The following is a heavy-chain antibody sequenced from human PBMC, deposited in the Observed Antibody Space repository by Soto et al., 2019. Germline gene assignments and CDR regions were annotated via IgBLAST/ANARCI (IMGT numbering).Heavy chain of an antibody. J-gene: IGHJ5*02. CDR3: AREYYDILTGYYLWFDP. Sequence: SETLSLTCSVSGGSISSGDFYWSWIRQPPGKGLEWIGYIYYSGSTYYNPSLKSRVTISVDTSKNQFSLKLSSVTAADTAVYYCAREYYDILTGYYLWFDPWGQGTLVTVSS. CDR1: GGSISSGDFY. V-gene: IGHV4-30-4*01. CDR2: IYYSGST. D-gene: IGHD3-9*01.